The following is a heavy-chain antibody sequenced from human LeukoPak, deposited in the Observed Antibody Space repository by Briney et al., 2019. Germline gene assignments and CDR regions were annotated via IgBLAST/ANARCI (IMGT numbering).Heavy chain of an antibody. V-gene: IGHV1-69*13. CDR1: GGTFSSYA. CDR2: IIPIFGTA. D-gene: IGHD3-22*01. CDR3: ARGYYYDSSGFPSPYYFDY. Sequence: GASVKVSCKASGGTFSSYAISWVRQAPGQGLERMGGIIPIFGTANYAQKFQGRVTITADESTSTAYMELSSLRSEDTAVYYCARGYYYDSSGFPSPYYFDYWGQGTLVTVSS. J-gene: IGHJ4*02.